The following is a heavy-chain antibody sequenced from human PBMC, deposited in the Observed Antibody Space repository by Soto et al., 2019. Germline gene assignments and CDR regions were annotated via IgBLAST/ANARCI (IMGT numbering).Heavy chain of an antibody. CDR2: IWYDGSNK. D-gene: IGHD2-2*01. Sequence: GGSLRLSCAASGFTFSSYGMHWVRQAPGKGLEWVAVIWYDGSNKYYADSVKGRFTISRDNSKNTLYLQMNSLRAEDTAVYYCARDQCSSTSCYCVYWGQGTLVTVSS. CDR3: ARDQCSSTSCYCVY. V-gene: IGHV3-33*01. J-gene: IGHJ4*02. CDR1: GFTFSSYG.